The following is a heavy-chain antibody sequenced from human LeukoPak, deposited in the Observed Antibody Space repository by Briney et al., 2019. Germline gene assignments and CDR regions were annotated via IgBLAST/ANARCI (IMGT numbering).Heavy chain of an antibody. CDR3: ATVHDYGDQYYFDY. J-gene: IGHJ4*02. D-gene: IGHD4-17*01. V-gene: IGHV1-24*01. CDR2: SDPEDGET. CDR1: GYTLTELS. Sequence: ASVKVSCKVSGYTLTELSMHWVRQAPGKGLEWMGGSDPEDGETIYAQKFQGRVTMTEDTSTDTAYMELSSLRSEDTAVYYCATVHDYGDQYYFDYWGQGTLVTVTS.